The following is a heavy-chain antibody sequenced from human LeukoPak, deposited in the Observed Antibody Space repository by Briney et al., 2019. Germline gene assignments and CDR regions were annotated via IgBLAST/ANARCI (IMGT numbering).Heavy chain of an antibody. J-gene: IGHJ4*02. V-gene: IGHV3-23*01. D-gene: IGHD3-22*01. CDR2: ISSSGGNT. CDR3: AKGKDSSAYEIDY. CDR1: GFTFNNYA. Sequence: PGGSLRLSCAASGFTFNNYAMTWVRQAPGQGLEWVSTISSSGGNTYYADSVKGRFTISRDNSRNTLYLQLNSLRAEDTAVYYCAKGKDSSAYEIDYWGQGTLVTVSS.